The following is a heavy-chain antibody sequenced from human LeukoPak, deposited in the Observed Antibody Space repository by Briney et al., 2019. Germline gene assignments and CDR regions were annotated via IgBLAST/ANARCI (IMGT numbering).Heavy chain of an antibody. D-gene: IGHD3-10*01. Sequence: GGSLRLSCAASGFTFTNYAMSWVRQAPGKGLEWVSVISGSGGSTYYADSVKGRFTISRDNSKNTLYLQMESLRAEDTAVYYCARDLLLWFGELSGDSDYWGQGTLVTVSS. CDR1: GFTFTNYA. V-gene: IGHV3-23*01. CDR3: ARDLLLWFGELSGDSDY. J-gene: IGHJ4*02. CDR2: ISGSGGST.